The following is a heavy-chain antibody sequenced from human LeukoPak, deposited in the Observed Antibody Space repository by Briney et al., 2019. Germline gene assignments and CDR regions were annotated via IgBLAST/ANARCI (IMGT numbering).Heavy chain of an antibody. CDR3: AKDYLVRSGSYYIRGLPY. J-gene: IGHJ4*02. CDR2: ISYDGSNK. CDR1: GFTFSSYG. V-gene: IGHV3-30*18. D-gene: IGHD3-10*01. Sequence: GGSLRLSCAASGFTFSSYGMHWVRQAPGKGLEWVAVISYDGSNKYYADSVKGRFTISRDNSKNTLYLQMNSLRAEDTAVYYCAKDYLVRSGSYYIRGLPYWGQGTLVTVSS.